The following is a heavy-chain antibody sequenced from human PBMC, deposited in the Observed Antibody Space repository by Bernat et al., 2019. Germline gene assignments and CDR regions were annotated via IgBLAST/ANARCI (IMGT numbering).Heavy chain of an antibody. CDR2: INWNGGST. Sequence: EVQLVESGGGVVRPGGSLRLSCAASGFTFDDYGMSWVRQAPGKGLEWVSGINWNGGSTGYADSVKGRFTISRDNAKNSLYLQMNSLRAEDTAVYYCARDCSGGSCYYGPVEFDYWGQGTLVTVSS. V-gene: IGHV3-20*04. CDR1: GFTFDDYG. J-gene: IGHJ4*02. CDR3: ARDCSGGSCYYGPVEFDY. D-gene: IGHD2-15*01.